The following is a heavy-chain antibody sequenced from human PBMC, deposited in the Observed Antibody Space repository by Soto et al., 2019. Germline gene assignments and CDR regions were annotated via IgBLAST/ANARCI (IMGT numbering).Heavy chain of an antibody. CDR2: FSLSGTT. Sequence: PSETLSLTCTVSGGSIISGGYYFNCIRQPAWNGLEWIGRFSLSGTTNYNPSLRSRVTMSADVSKNQFSLRLTSVTAADTALYYCARGMTPPGAPAWYYFDSWGQGTLVTVSS. CDR3: ARGMTPPGAPAWYYFDS. D-gene: IGHD2-8*02. V-gene: IGHV4-61*02. J-gene: IGHJ4*02. CDR1: GGSIISGGYY.